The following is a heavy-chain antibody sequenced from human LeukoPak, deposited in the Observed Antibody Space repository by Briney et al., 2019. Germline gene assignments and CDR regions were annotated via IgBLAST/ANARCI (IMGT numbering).Heavy chain of an antibody. V-gene: IGHV3-21*01. CDR2: ISSSSDYI. CDR3: ARDKETVAVPATILKY. J-gene: IGHJ4*02. D-gene: IGHD6-19*01. CDR1: GFTFSHYG. Sequence: PGGSLRLSCAASGFTFSHYGMNWVRQAPGKGLEWVSSISSSSDYIYYADSVKGRFTVSRDNAKNSLYLQMNSLRAEDTAIYYCARDKETVAVPATILKYWGQGTLVTVSS.